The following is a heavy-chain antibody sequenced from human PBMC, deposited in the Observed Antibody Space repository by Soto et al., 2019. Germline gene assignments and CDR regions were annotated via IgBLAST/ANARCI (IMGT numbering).Heavy chain of an antibody. Sequence: SETLSLTCTVSGGSISSGGYYWSWIRQHPGKGLEWIGYIYYSGSTYYNPSLKSRVTISVDTSKNQFSLKLSSVTAADTAVYYCARVWQLVPYYGSGSYYFAYWGQGTLVTVSS. CDR3: ARVWQLVPYYGSGSYYFAY. CDR1: GGSISSGGYY. J-gene: IGHJ4*02. CDR2: IYYSGST. D-gene: IGHD3-10*01. V-gene: IGHV4-31*03.